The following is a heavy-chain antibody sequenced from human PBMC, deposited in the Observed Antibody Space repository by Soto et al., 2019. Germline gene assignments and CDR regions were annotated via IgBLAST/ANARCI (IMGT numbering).Heavy chain of an antibody. CDR2: INHSGST. CDR1: GGSFSGYY. J-gene: IGHJ6*02. Sequence: SETLSLTCAVSGGSFSGYYWSWIRQPPGKGLEWIGEINHSGSTNYNPSLKSRVTISVDTSKNQFSLKLSSVTAADTAVYYCARGEKVARPEGGYYYYGMDVWRQGTTVPVSS. D-gene: IGHD6-6*01. CDR3: ARGEKVARPEGGYYYYGMDV. V-gene: IGHV4-34*01.